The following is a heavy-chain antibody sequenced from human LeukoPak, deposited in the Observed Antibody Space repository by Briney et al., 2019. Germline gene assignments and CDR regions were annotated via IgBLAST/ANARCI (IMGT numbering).Heavy chain of an antibody. D-gene: IGHD3-10*01. J-gene: IGHJ3*02. V-gene: IGHV1-18*01. CDR2: ISAYNGNT. CDR1: GYTFTSYG. Sequence: ASVKVSCKASGYTFTSYGISWVRQAPGHGLEWMGWISAYNGNTNYAQKLQGRVTMTTDTSTSAAYMELRSLRSDDTAVYYCARVVVRGVIPDAFDIWGQGTMVTVSS. CDR3: ARVVVRGVIPDAFDI.